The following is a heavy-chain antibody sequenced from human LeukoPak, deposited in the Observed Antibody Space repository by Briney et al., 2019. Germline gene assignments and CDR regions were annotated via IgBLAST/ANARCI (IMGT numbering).Heavy chain of an antibody. CDR3: ARDFTARNYFDS. CDR2: IKQDGNDK. CDR1: GFTFSDKW. J-gene: IGHJ4*02. V-gene: IGHV3-7*01. Sequence: PGGSLRLSCAASGFTFSDKWMSWVRQTPGKGLEWVAHIKQDGNDKYYVDSVKGRFTVSRDDAKNSLFLQMDNLTAEDTAMYYCARDFTARNYFDSWGQGTLVTVSS. D-gene: IGHD2-21*02.